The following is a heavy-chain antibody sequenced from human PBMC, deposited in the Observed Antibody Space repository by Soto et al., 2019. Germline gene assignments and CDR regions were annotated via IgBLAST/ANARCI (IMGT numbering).Heavy chain of an antibody. CDR2: IMPIFRTP. CDR1: GGTFSNSA. D-gene: IGHD1-7*01. CDR3: ARDKDRLQLAGNYYSVLDV. J-gene: IGHJ6*02. V-gene: IGHV1-69*12. Sequence: QVQLDQSGAEVKKPGSSVKLSCKASGGTFSNSAISWVRQAPGQGLEWMGGIMPIFRTPDYAQKFQARVTSTAHESTRTADMELSGLPPDDTAVYDSARDKDRLQLAGNYYSVLDVWGQGTTVTVSS.